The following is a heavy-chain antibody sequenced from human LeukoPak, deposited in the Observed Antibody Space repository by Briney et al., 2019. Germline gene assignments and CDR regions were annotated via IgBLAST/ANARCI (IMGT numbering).Heavy chain of an antibody. V-gene: IGHV3-30*04. CDR1: GFTFITYA. CDR3: ASSRGYSDYDSDY. D-gene: IGHD5-12*01. Sequence: PGRSLRLSCAASGFTFITYAMHWVRQAPGKGLEWVAVISDDGSNKYYADSVKGRFTISRDNSKNTLYLQMNSLRPEDEAVYFCASSRGYSDYDSDYWGQGTLVTVSS. J-gene: IGHJ4*02. CDR2: ISDDGSNK.